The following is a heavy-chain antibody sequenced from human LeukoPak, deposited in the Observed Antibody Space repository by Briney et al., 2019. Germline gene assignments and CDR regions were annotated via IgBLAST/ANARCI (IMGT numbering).Heavy chain of an antibody. Sequence: GDSLKISCQGSGRSSRYRFSTYYIARVHEMPGKGLDRMGRVYFGGADSRYSPSFEGQVSMSADKSTNTVYLQWRTVKAADTATYYCARRARKAASPLEYFEPWGQGTPVTVYS. CDR2: VYFGGADS. J-gene: IGHJ1*01. CDR1: GRSSRYRFSTYY. D-gene: IGHD6-13*01. CDR3: ARRARKAASPLEYFEP. V-gene: IGHV5-51*07.